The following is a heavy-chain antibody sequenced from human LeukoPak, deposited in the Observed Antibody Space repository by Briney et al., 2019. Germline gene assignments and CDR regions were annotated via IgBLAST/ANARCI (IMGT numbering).Heavy chain of an antibody. CDR1: GFIFNISA. V-gene: IGHV3-23*01. D-gene: IGHD3-22*01. CDR3: AFEDYYDSSGPFDY. CDR2: LSGSGRST. J-gene: IGHJ4*02. Sequence: GGSLRLSCATSGFIFNISAMNWVRQAPGKGLEWVSGLSGSGRSTYYADSVKGRFTISRDNSKNTLYLQMNSLRAEDTAVYYCAFEDYYDSSGPFDYWGQGTLVTVSS.